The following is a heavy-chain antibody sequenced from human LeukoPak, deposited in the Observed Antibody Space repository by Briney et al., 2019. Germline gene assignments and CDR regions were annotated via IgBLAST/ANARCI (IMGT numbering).Heavy chain of an antibody. CDR2: IYDSGGN. V-gene: IGHV4-59*01. Sequence: RTSETLSLTCTVSGGSISSYYWSWIRQPPGKGLEWIGYIYDSGGNNYNPSLKSRVTISIDTSKNQFSLKLNSVPAADTAVYYCARTTTSFDDWGQGTLVTVSS. CDR1: GGSISSYY. CDR3: ARTTTSFDD. J-gene: IGHJ4*02. D-gene: IGHD2-2*01.